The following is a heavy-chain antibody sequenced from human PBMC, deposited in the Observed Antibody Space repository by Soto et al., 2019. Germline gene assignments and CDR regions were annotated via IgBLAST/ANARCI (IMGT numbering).Heavy chain of an antibody. J-gene: IGHJ6*02. CDR2: VRGSGSTT. Sequence: PWGSLRLSCAASGFTFSSYAMSWVRQAPGKGLEWVSGVRGSGSTTYYADSVKGRFTISRDNSRNTLYLQMNSLRAEDTAVYYCAKDEVGMDVWGQGTTVTVSS. CDR3: AKDEVGMDV. CDR1: GFTFSSYA. V-gene: IGHV3-23*01.